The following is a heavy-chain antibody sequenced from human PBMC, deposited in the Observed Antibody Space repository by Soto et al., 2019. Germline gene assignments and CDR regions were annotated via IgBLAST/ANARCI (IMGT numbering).Heavy chain of an antibody. CDR2: IYYNGNT. CDR3: ARTYYDILTGYSVDY. CDR1: GGSVSSGDYY. D-gene: IGHD3-9*01. Sequence: SETLSLTCTVSGGSVSSGDYYWTWIRQSPGKGLEWIGFIYYNGNTYYNPSLKSRVIISSDTSKNQFSLRLTSVSAADTAVYYCARTYYDILTGYSVDYWGQGTLVTVSS. V-gene: IGHV4-30-4*01. J-gene: IGHJ4*02.